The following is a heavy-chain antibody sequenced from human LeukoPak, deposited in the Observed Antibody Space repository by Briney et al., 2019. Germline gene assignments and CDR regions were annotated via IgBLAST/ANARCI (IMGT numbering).Heavy chain of an antibody. J-gene: IGHJ4*02. D-gene: IGHD6-6*01. Sequence: ASVKVSCKASGYTFTGYYMHWVRQAPGQGLEWMGWINPNSGGTNYAQKFQGRVIMTRNTSISTAYMELGSLRSEDTAVYYCARGLHSSQIDYWGQGTLVTVSS. CDR1: GYTFTGYY. V-gene: IGHV1-2*02. CDR2: INPNSGGT. CDR3: ARGLHSSQIDY.